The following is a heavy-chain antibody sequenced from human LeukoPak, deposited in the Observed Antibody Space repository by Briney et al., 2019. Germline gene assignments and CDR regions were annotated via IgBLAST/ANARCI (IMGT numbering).Heavy chain of an antibody. D-gene: IGHD2-15*01. J-gene: IGHJ4*02. CDR1: VFTLSSYG. CDR3: ARDRLGYCSGGSCYLGY. CDR2: IWYYGSNK. Sequence: GRPLRLSCAASVFTLSSYGMHWVRQSAGKGREWVSVIWYYGSNKYYADSVKGRFTISRDNSKKTMYLQMNSLRAEDTAVYYCARDRLGYCSGGSCYLGYWGQGTLVTVSS. V-gene: IGHV3-33*01.